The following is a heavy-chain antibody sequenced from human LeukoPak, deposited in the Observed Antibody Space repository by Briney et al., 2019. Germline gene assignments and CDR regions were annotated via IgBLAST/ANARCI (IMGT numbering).Heavy chain of an antibody. V-gene: IGHV1-3*01. CDR2: IKAGNGDT. J-gene: IGHJ4*02. CDR1: GYIFTKYV. CDR3: ARGIWCRSGWYYFDY. Sequence: ASVKVSCKASGYIFTKYVVHWVRQAPVQRPEWMGWIKAGNGDTKYSQKFQGRVTVTRDTSASTAYMELSSLRSEDTSVHFCARGIWCRSGWYYFDYWGQGTLVTVAS. D-gene: IGHD6-19*01.